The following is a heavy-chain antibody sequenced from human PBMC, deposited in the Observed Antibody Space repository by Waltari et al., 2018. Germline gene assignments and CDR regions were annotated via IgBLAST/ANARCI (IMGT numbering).Heavy chain of an antibody. CDR3: ARETADGSGRYLY. J-gene: IGHJ4*02. V-gene: IGHV1-46*01. D-gene: IGHD3-10*01. Sequence: QVRLAQSGAEVMKPGASMQISCKTSGYTFSNNYVHWARQAPGQGFEWVGRINPRVGGTLYSRKYQARITMTIDPATSTFYMELSSLTLEDAAVYYYARETADGSGRYLYWGQGTPVTISS. CDR1: GYTFSNNY. CDR2: INPRVGGT.